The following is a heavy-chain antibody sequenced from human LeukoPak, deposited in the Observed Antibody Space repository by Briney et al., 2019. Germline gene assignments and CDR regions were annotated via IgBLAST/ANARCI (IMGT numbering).Heavy chain of an antibody. J-gene: IGHJ6*03. D-gene: IGHD6-13*01. Sequence: SVTLSLTCAVYGGSFSGYYWSWIRQPPGKGLEWIGEINHSGSTNYNPSLKSRVTISVDTSKNQFSLKLSSVTAADTAVYYCARTIAAAGYYYYYYMDVWGKGTTVTVSS. V-gene: IGHV4-34*01. CDR3: ARTIAAAGYYYYYYMDV. CDR2: INHSGST. CDR1: GGSFSGYY.